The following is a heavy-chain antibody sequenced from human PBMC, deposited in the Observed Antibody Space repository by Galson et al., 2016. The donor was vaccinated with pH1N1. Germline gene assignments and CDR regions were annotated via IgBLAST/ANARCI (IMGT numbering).Heavy chain of an antibody. V-gene: IGHV3-7*01. CDR2: IKQDGSEK. J-gene: IGHJ4*02. Sequence: SLRLSCAASGFTFSSYWMSWVRQAPGKGLEWVANIKQDGSEKYYVDSLKGRFTISRDNAKNSLYLQMNSLGAEDTAVYYCARGFRDSSGYYFSDYWGQGTLVTVSS. D-gene: IGHD3-22*01. CDR1: GFTFSSYW. CDR3: ARGFRDSSGYYFSDY.